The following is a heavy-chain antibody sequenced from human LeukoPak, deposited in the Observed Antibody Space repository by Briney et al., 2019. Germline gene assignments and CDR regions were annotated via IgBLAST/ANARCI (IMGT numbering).Heavy chain of an antibody. D-gene: IGHD2-15*01. CDR2: TYYRSKWYN. V-gene: IGHV6-1*01. CDR1: GDSVSRNNAA. Sequence: SQTLSLTCAISGDSVSRNNAAWNWIGQSPSRGLAWLGRTYYRSKWYNDYAVSVKSRIPINPNTSKNPFSLQLNSVTPEGTAVYYCARVAFRILDYWGQGTLVTVSS. J-gene: IGHJ4*02. CDR3: ARVAFRILDY.